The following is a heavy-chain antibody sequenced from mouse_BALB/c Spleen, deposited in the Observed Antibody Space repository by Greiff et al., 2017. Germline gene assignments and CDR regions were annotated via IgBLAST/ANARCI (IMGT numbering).Heavy chain of an antibody. V-gene: IGHV5-17*02. CDR2: ISSGSSTI. D-gene: IGHD2-4*01. Sequence: EVQGVESGGGLVQPGGSRKLSCAASGFTFSSFGMHWVRQAPEKGLEWVAYISSGSSTIYYADTVKGRFTISRDNPKNTLFLQMTSLRSEDTAMYYCARSGGVYYDYAMDYWGQGTSVTVSS. CDR1: GFTFSSFG. J-gene: IGHJ4*01. CDR3: ARSGGVYYDYAMDY.